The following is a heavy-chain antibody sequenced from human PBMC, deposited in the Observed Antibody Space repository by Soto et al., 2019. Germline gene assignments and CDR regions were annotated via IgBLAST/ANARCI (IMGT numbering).Heavy chain of an antibody. CDR1: GFSLSHHY. D-gene: IGHD3-22*01. V-gene: IGHV3-72*01. CDR2: SRDTAQGYST. CDR3: VRTTYFSDRSGYTRCFDY. Sequence: GGFLRLSCAGSGFSLSHHYINWDRHAPRKGLEWGGRSRDTAQGYSTEYAASVKGRFATSRDGSKNSVYLQVSSLKTEDTPVYDCVRTTYFSDRSGYTRCFDYWGEGT. J-gene: IGHJ4*02.